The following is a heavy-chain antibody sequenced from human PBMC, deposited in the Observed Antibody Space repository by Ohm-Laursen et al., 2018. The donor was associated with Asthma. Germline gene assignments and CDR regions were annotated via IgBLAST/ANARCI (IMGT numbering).Heavy chain of an antibody. CDR3: ARGSFYFESTGYYFFDH. CDR2: IYYSGIT. Sequence: SQTLSLTCAVSGASVSNDNYWSWIRQHPVKGLEWIGYIYYSGITYSNPSLRSRVTISVDTSKNQFSLNLTSVTAADTAVYYCARGSFYFESTGYYFFDHWGQGALVTVSS. CDR1: GASVSNDNY. V-gene: IGHV4-31*11. J-gene: IGHJ4*02. D-gene: IGHD3-22*01.